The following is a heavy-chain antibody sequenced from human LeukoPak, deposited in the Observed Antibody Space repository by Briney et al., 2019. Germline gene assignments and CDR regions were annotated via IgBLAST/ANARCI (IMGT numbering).Heavy chain of an antibody. CDR3: ARDHRGYDPTGY. Sequence: GGSRRLSCAASGFTFSNYGMSWVRQAPGKGLEWVSAISGSVVTTYYADSVKGRFTISRDNAKNSLYLQMNSLRAEDTAVYYCARDHRGYDPTGYWGQGTLVTVSS. CDR2: ISGSVVTT. D-gene: IGHD5-12*01. J-gene: IGHJ4*02. V-gene: IGHV3-23*01. CDR1: GFTFSNYG.